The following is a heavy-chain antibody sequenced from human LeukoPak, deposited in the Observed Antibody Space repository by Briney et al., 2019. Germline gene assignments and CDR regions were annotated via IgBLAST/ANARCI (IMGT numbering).Heavy chain of an antibody. V-gene: IGHV4-39*07. Sequence: SETLSLTCSVSGASISSGSNYWGWIRQPPGKTLEWIGSIYSSGSTYYNPSLKSRVIIIIDTPKNHFSLTLSSVTAADTAVYYCARHEWGITNAFDIWGQGTMVTVSS. D-gene: IGHD1-14*01. CDR1: GASISSGSNY. CDR2: IYSSGST. J-gene: IGHJ3*02. CDR3: ARHEWGITNAFDI.